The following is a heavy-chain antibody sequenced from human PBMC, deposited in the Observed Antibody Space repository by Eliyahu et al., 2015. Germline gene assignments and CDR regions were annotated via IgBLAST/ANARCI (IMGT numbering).Heavy chain of an antibody. CDR3: ARVQLDAFDI. CDR1: GYTFXSYY. D-gene: IGHD6-13*01. CDR2: INPSGGST. J-gene: IGHJ3*02. V-gene: IGHV1-46*01. Sequence: QVQLVXSGAEVKKPGAXVXXSCKASGYTFXSYYXHGVRQAPGQGLEWMGIINPSGGSTSYAQKFQGRVTMTRDTSTSTVYMELSSLRSEDTAVYYCARVQLDAFDIWGQGTMVTVSS.